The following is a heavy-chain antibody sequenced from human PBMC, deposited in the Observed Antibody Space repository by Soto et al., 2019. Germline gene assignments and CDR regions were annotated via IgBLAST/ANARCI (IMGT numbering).Heavy chain of an antibody. J-gene: IGHJ6*02. CDR3: ARHGVDTAMVIDPYYYYYGMDV. D-gene: IGHD5-18*01. CDR1: CGSISSSSYY. Sequence: ASETLSLTCTFSCGSISSSSYYWGWIRQPPGKGLEWIGSIYYSGSTYYNPSLKSRVTISVDTSKNQFSLKLSSVTAADTAVYYCARHGVDTAMVIDPYYYYYGMDVWGQGTTVTVSS. CDR2: IYYSGST. V-gene: IGHV4-39*01.